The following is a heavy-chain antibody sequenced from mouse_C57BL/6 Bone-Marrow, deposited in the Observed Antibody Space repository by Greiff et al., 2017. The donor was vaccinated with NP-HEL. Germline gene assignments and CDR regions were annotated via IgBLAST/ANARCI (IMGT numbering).Heavy chain of an antibody. J-gene: IGHJ3*01. D-gene: IGHD1-1*01. CDR3: ARDRGRYYYGSSYGFAY. V-gene: IGHV5-16*01. CDR2: INYDGSST. Sequence: EVQVVESEGGLVQPGSSMKLSCTASGFTFSDYYMAWVRQVPEKGLEWVANINYDGSSTYYLDSLKSRFIISRDNAKNILYLQMSSLKSEDTATYYCARDRGRYYYGSSYGFAYWGQGTLVTVSA. CDR1: GFTFSDYY.